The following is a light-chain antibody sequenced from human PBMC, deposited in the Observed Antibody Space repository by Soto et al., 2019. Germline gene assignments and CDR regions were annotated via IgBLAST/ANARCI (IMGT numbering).Light chain of an antibody. V-gene: IGKV1-39*01. Sequence: DIQMTQSPSSLSASVRDRVTITCRASQNINNYVNWYQQKPGEAPKLLIYAASRLQSGVPTRFSGSGSGTDFTLTSSSLQPEDFGAYYCQQGFSTPYAFGQGTKLEI. CDR2: AAS. CDR1: QNINNY. CDR3: QQGFSTPYA. J-gene: IGKJ2*01.